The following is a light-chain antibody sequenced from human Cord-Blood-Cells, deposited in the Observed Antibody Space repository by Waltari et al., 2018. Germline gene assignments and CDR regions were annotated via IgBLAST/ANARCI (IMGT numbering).Light chain of an antibody. Sequence: QSALTQPASVSGSPGQSITISCTGTRSEVGGYNYFTWYQQHPGKAPKLRIYDVSNRTSGVSKRFSGSKSGNTASLTISGLQAEDEADYYCSSYTSSSTPVFGGGTKLTVL. V-gene: IGLV2-14*01. CDR1: RSEVGGYNY. CDR3: SSYTSSSTPV. CDR2: DVS. J-gene: IGLJ3*02.